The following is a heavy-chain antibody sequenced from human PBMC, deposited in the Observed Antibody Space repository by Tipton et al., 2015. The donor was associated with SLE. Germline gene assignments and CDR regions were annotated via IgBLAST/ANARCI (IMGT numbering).Heavy chain of an antibody. V-gene: IGHV4-39*07. CDR1: GGSVSISSKY. J-gene: IGHJ5*02. Sequence: TLSLTCTVSGGSVSISSKYWAWIRQPPGKGLVWIGSIYYTGTTTYFNSFLKSRVTMSVDTSKNQFSLRLTSVIAADTAVYYCARLHGYSYGLNWFDPWGQGTLVTVSS. CDR2: IYYTGTTT. CDR3: ARLHGYSYGLNWFDP. D-gene: IGHD5-18*01.